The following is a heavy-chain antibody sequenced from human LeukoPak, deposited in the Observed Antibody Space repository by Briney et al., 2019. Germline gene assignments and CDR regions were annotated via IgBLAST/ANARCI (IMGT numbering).Heavy chain of an antibody. D-gene: IGHD1-26*01. Sequence: GGSLRLSCAASGFTFSSYSMNWVRQAPGKGLEWVSAISGSGGSTYYADSVKGRFTISRDNSKNTLYLQMNSLRAEDTAVYYCAKDHSFSGSYPMYYFDYWGQGSLVTVSS. CDR2: ISGSGGST. V-gene: IGHV3-23*01. J-gene: IGHJ4*02. CDR1: GFTFSSYS. CDR3: AKDHSFSGSYPMYYFDY.